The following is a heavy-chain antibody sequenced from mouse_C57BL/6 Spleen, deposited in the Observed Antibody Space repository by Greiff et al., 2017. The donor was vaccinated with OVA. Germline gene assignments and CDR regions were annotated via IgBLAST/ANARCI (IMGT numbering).Heavy chain of an antibody. J-gene: IGHJ1*03. V-gene: IGHV5-12*01. Sequence: EVQLVESGGGLVQPGGSLKLSCAASGFTFSDYYMYWVRQTPEKRLEWVAYISNGGGSTYYPDTVKGRFTISRDNAKNTLYLQMSRLKSEDTAMYYCARQYDYWYFDVWGTGTTVTVSS. CDR3: ARQYDYWYFDV. CDR2: ISNGGGST. D-gene: IGHD2-3*01. CDR1: GFTFSDYY.